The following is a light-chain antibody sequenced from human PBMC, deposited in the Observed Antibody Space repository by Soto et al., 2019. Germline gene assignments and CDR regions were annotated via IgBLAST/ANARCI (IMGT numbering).Light chain of an antibody. V-gene: IGLV2-14*01. Sequence: QSALTQPASVSGSPGQSITLSCTGTSSDVGGYNYVSWYQQNPGKVPKLMIYDVSNRPSGVSNRFSGSKSGNTASLTISGLQAEDEADYYCSSYTSSSIVVFGGGTKVTVL. CDR1: SSDVGGYNY. CDR3: SSYTSSSIVV. CDR2: DVS. J-gene: IGLJ2*01.